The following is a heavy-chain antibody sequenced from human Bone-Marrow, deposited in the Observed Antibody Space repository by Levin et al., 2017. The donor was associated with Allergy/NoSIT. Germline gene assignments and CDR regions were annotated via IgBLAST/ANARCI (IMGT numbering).Heavy chain of an antibody. CDR1: GGTFSSLA. J-gene: IGHJ5*02. V-gene: IGHV1-69*06. Sequence: SVKVSCKASGGTFSSLAVSWVRQAPGQSLEWMGCIIPFFGTTNYAPKFQGRMTLTADKSTTTSYIEMSSLRSEDTANYYCVRDRGNYGTFNFCDPWGQGTLVTVYS. D-gene: IGHD3-16*01. CDR2: IIPFFGTT. CDR3: VRDRGNYGTFNFCDP.